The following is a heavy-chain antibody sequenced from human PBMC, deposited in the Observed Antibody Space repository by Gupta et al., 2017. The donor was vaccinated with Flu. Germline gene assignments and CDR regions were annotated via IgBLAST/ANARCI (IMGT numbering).Heavy chain of an antibody. Sequence: EMRLLESGGGLVQPGGSLRLSCAASGFTFSTSAMIWVRQAQWKGLEWVSAISDIVNSLFYADSVKGRFIISTDRAKNPLYLQMNSLRAEDTAFYYCTRAPGNYFDPWGKGTLVIVSS. CDR3: TRAPGNYFDP. CDR2: ISDIVNSL. V-gene: IGHV3-23*01. CDR1: GFTFSTSA. J-gene: IGHJ5*02. D-gene: IGHD1-7*01.